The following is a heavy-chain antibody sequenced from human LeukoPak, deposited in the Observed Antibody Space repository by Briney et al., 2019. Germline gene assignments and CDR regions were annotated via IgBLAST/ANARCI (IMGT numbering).Heavy chain of an antibody. CDR1: GFTFSSYA. CDR2: INSAGST. Sequence: GGSLRLSCAASGFTFSSYAMSWVRQAPGKGLEWVSAINSAGSTYYGDSVRGRFTISRDNSKNVLYLQMNSLRAEDTALYYCAKDQNTVATAPFDYWGREPWSPSPQ. V-gene: IGHV3-23*01. D-gene: IGHD4-17*01. J-gene: IGHJ4*02. CDR3: AKDQNTVATAPFDY.